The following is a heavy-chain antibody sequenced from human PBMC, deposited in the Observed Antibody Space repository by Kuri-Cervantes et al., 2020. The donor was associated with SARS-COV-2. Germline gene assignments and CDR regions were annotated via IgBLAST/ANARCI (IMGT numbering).Heavy chain of an antibody. D-gene: IGHD4-23*01. V-gene: IGHV4-34*01. CDR3: AREDYGGNSSGFDP. J-gene: IGHJ5*02. Sequence: ESLKISCAASGFTFSNAWMSWIRQPPGKGLEWIGEINHSGSTNYNPSLKSRVTISVDTSKNQFSLKLSSVTAADTAVYYCAREDYGGNSSGFDPWGQGTLVTVSS. CDR1: GFTFSNAW. CDR2: INHSGST.